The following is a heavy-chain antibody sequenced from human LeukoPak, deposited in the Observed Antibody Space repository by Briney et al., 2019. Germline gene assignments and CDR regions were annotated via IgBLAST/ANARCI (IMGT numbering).Heavy chain of an antibody. J-gene: IGHJ4*02. CDR1: GFTFSSYG. CDR2: ISYDGSNK. V-gene: IGHV3-30*03. D-gene: IGHD3-22*01. Sequence: GRSLRLSCAASGFTFSSYGMHWVRQAPGKGLEWVAVISYDGSNKYYADSVKGRFTISRDNSKNTLYLQMNSLRSDDTAVYYCARSRGPPDSSGYPFDYWGQGTLVTVSS. CDR3: ARSRGPPDSSGYPFDY.